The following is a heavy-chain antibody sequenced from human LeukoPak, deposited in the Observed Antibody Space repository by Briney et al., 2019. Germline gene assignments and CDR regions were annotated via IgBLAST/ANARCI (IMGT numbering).Heavy chain of an antibody. CDR2: IYSGGST. CDR1: GFIVSSNY. V-gene: IGHV3-53*04. CDR3: ARDSSGLSFDY. J-gene: IGHJ4*02. Sequence: GGSLRLSCAASGFIVSSNYMNWVLQAPGKGLEWVSVIYSGGSTYYADSVKGRFTISRHNSKNTLYLQMNSLRADDTAVYYCARDSSGLSFDYWGQGTLVTVSS. D-gene: IGHD6-19*01.